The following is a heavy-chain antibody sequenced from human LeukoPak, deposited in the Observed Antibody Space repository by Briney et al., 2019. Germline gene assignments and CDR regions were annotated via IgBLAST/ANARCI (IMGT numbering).Heavy chain of an antibody. J-gene: IGHJ3*01. D-gene: IGHD3-22*01. CDR3: AKVYSSSPQDAFDV. CDR1: GGPFTGYY. Sequence: SETLSLTCAVYGGPFTGYYWSWIRQSPDKGLEWIGEINHRGSTNYDSSLKSRLTISADTSKNQFSLHLSSVTAADTAVYYCAKVYSSSPQDAFDVXXQGXXXTVS. CDR2: INHRGST. V-gene: IGHV4-34*01.